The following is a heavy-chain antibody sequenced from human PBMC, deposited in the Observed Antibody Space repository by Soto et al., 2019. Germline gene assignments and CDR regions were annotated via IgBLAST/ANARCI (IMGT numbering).Heavy chain of an antibody. D-gene: IGHD3-10*01. J-gene: IGHJ5*02. Sequence: QVQLVQSGAEVKKPGSSVKVSCKASGGTFSSYTISWVRQAPGQGLEWMGRIIPILGIANYAQKFQGRVTINADKSTSTAYMELSSLRSEDTAVYYCARDPRVTMVRGVIDNWFDPWGQGTLVTVSS. CDR3: ARDPRVTMVRGVIDNWFDP. V-gene: IGHV1-69*08. CDR2: IIPILGIA. CDR1: GGTFSSYT.